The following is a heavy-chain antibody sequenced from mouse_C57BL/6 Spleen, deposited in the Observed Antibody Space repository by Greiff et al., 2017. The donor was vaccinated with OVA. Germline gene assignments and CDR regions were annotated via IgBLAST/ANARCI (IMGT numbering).Heavy chain of an antibody. V-gene: IGHV1-82*01. Sequence: VQLQQSGPELVKPGASVKISCKASGYAFSSSWMNWVKQRPGKGLEWIGRIYPGDGDTNYNGKFKGKATLTADKSSSTAYMQLSSLTSEDSAVYFCGRTTVVDFDYWGQGTTLTVSS. CDR2: IYPGDGDT. D-gene: IGHD1-1*01. J-gene: IGHJ2*01. CDR3: GRTTVVDFDY. CDR1: GYAFSSSW.